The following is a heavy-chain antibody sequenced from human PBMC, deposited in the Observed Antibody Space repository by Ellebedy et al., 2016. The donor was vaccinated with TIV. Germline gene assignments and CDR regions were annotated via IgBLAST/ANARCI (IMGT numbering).Heavy chain of an antibody. CDR1: GFIFTNYG. V-gene: IGHV3-30*03. CDR3: ARYPTPSIAAVGPEGKTPTPYGMDV. Sequence: PGGSLRLSCAASGFIFTNYGMHWVRQTPGKGLEWVAATSHDGNNKYYADSVKGRFTISRDNSKNTLYLQMNSLRSEDTAVYYCARYPTPSIAAVGPEGKTPTPYGMDVWGQGTTVTVSS. D-gene: IGHD6-13*01. J-gene: IGHJ6*02. CDR2: TSHDGNNK.